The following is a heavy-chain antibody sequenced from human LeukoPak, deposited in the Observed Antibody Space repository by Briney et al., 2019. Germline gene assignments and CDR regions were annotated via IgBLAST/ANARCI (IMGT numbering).Heavy chain of an antibody. CDR3: ASECGGGGSCFVDY. CDR2: INHSGST. V-gene: IGHV4-34*01. J-gene: IGHJ4*02. CDR1: GFTFSSYG. D-gene: IGHD2-15*01. Sequence: KPGGSLRLSCAASGFTFSSYGMSWVRQAPGKGLEWIGEINHSGSTNYNPSLKSRVTISVDTSKNQFSLKLSSVTAADTAVYYCASECGGGGSCFVDYWGQGTLVTVSS.